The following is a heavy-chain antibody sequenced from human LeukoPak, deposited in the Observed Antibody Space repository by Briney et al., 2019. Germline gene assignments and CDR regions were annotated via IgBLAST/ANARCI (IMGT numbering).Heavy chain of an antibody. Sequence: VASVKVSFEASGYTFSSYGISWVRQAPGQGLEWMGWISAYNGNTNFAQEFQGRVTMTTDTSTSTASMELRSLRSDDTAVYYCARDQGIYNHRIIDSWGQGTLVTVSS. V-gene: IGHV1-18*01. CDR3: ARDQGIYNHRIIDS. CDR1: GYTFSSYG. CDR2: ISAYNGNT. J-gene: IGHJ4*02. D-gene: IGHD5-12*01.